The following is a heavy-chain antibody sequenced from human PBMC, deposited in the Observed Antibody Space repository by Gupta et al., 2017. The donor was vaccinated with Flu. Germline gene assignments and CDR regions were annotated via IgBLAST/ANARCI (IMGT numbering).Heavy chain of an antibody. V-gene: IGHV4-39*01. D-gene: IGHD2-2*01. Sequence: QLQLQESGPGLVKPSETLSLTCTVSGGSISSSSYYWGWIRQPPGKGLEWIGSIYYSGSTYYNPSLKSRVTISVDTSKNQFSLKLSSVTAADTAVYYCARRCPAAPTNYWYFDLWGRGTLVTVSS. CDR3: ARRCPAAPTNYWYFDL. CDR1: GGSISSSSYY. CDR2: IYYSGST. J-gene: IGHJ2*01.